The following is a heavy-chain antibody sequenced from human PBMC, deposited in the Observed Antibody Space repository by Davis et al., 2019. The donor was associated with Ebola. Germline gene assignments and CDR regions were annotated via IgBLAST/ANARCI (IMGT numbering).Heavy chain of an antibody. CDR3: AKRWRRLGGEGGFDL. Sequence: PGGSLRLSCAASGFTFSEYGFHWVRQAPGKGLEWVASISYEGNQKYYGDSFKGRFTVSRDNSKNTLYLQMNSLTLEDASLYFCAKRWRRLGGEGGFDLWGQGALVTVSS. V-gene: IGHV3-30*18. CDR2: ISYEGNQK. D-gene: IGHD3-16*01. CDR1: GFTFSEYG. J-gene: IGHJ4*02.